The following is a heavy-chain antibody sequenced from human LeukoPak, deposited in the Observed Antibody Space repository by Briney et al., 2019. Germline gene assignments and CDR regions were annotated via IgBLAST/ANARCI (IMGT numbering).Heavy chain of an antibody. CDR3: ARGFDGGSYYFDY. CDR1: GFTFDDYD. CDR2: INWNGGST. D-gene: IGHD1-26*01. V-gene: IGHV3-20*04. J-gene: IGHJ4*02. Sequence: GGSLRLSCVASGFTFDDYDMSWVRQAPGKELEGVSGINWNGGSTGYADSVKGRFTISRDNAKNSLYLQMNSLRAEDTALYYCARGFDGGSYYFDYWGQGTLVTVSS.